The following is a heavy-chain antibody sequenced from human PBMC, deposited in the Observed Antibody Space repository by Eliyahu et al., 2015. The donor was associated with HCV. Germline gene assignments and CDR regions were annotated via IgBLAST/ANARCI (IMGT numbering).Heavy chain of an antibody. CDR2: INVDGSRT. J-gene: IGHJ4*02. D-gene: IGHD1-7*01. CDR3: ARGGDYWNF. CDR1: XFTFRNYW. Sequence: EVQLVESGGDLVQXGGSXXXXXTAPXFTFRNYWMXWARQAPGKRLEWVAYINVDGSRTYYADSVKGRFTISRDSAENSVYLQMNSLRAEDTAMYYCARGGDYWNFGGQGTLVTVSS. V-gene: IGHV3-7*01.